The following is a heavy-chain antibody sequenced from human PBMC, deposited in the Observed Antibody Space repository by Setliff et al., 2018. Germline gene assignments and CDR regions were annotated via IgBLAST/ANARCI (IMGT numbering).Heavy chain of an antibody. CDR1: GASINSGTCY. V-gene: IGHV4-39*01. CDR3: ARTGTYRYFDY. D-gene: IGHD1-26*01. Sequence: KPSETLSLTCTVSGASINSGTCYWAWIRQPPGKGLEWIGRIHYSGTTYYNASLKSRVTMSVDTSKNQFSLNLSSVTAADTAVSYCARTGTYRYFDYWGQGALVTVSS. J-gene: IGHJ4*02. CDR2: IHYSGTT.